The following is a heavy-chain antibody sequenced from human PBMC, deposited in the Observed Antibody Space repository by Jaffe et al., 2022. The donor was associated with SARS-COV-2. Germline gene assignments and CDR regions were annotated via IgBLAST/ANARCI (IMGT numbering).Heavy chain of an antibody. CDR1: GFTFSSYA. CDR2: ITGSGGHT. D-gene: IGHD3-3*01. Sequence: EVQLLESGGDLVQPGGSLRLSCGASGFTFSSYAMTWVRQAPGKGLEWVSAITGSGGHTYYTDSVKGRFTISRDNSKNTLYLQMNSLRAEDTAVYYCAKGDLWGGPRGPDADYWGQGTLVIVSS. CDR3: AKGDLWGGPRGPDADY. J-gene: IGHJ4*02. V-gene: IGHV3-23*01.